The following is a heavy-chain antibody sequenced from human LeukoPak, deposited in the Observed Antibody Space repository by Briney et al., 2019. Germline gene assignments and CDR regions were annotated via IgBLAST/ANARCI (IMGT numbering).Heavy chain of an antibody. D-gene: IGHD3-3*01. Sequence: SETLSLTCTVSGGSISSSSYYWGWIRQPPGKGLEWIGSIYYSGSTYYNPSLKSRVTISVDTSKNQFSLKLSSVTAADTAVYYCARHPFYDFWSGYFLHWFDPWGQGTLVTVSS. J-gene: IGHJ5*02. CDR2: IYYSGST. V-gene: IGHV4-39*01. CDR1: GGSISSSSYY. CDR3: ARHPFYDFWSGYFLHWFDP.